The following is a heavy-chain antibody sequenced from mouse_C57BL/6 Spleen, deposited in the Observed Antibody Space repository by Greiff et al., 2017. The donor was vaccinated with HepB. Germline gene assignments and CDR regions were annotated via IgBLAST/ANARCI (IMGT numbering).Heavy chain of an antibody. D-gene: IGHD1-1*01. CDR2: ISYDGSN. V-gene: IGHV3-6*01. CDR3: ARDPLLRYFDY. CDR1: GYSITSGYY. Sequence: ESGPGLVKPSQSLSLTCSVTGYSITSGYYWNWIRQFPGNKLEWMGYISYDGSNNYNPSLKNRISITRDTSKNQFFLKLNSVTTEDTATYYCARDPLLRYFDYWGQGTTLTVSS. J-gene: IGHJ2*01.